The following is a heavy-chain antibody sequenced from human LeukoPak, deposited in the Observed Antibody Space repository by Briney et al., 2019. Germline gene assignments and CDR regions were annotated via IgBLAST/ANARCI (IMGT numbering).Heavy chain of an antibody. V-gene: IGHV1-69*01. Sequence: SVKLSCTASGGTFTSYAISCGRRAPRQGLWRVGGIIPIFGTANYAQKFQGRVTITADESTSTGYMELSSLRSEDTAVYYCASAVDTAMVEGDYYYMDVWGKGTTVTVSS. CDR2: IIPIFGTA. J-gene: IGHJ6*03. D-gene: IGHD5-18*01. CDR3: ASAVDTAMVEGDYYYMDV. CDR1: GGTFTSYA.